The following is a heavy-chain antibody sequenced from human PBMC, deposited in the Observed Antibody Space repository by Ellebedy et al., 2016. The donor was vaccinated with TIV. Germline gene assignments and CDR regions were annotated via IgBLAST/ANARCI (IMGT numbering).Heavy chain of an antibody. CDR1: GFSFTNAW. CDR2: IKSKVDAGTR. Sequence: PGGSLRLSCVASGFSFTNAWMSWVRQAPGKGLEWVGRIKSKVDAGTRDFAAPVKGRFTISRDDSKNTVYLQMSSLKTEDTAVYYCVAGVGRTDFDYWGPGTMVTVSS. J-gene: IGHJ4*02. V-gene: IGHV3-15*01. D-gene: IGHD3-10*01. CDR3: VAGVGRTDFDY.